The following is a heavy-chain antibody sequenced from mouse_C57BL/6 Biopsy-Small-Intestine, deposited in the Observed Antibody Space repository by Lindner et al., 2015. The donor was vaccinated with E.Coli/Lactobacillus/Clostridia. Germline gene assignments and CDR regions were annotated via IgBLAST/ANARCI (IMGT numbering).Heavy chain of an antibody. J-gene: IGHJ2*01. CDR3: ARANWAYFDY. CDR1: GFTFSDFY. V-gene: IGHV7-1*01. CDR2: SRNKANDYTT. D-gene: IGHD4-1*02. Sequence: VQLQESGGGLVQSGRSLRLSCATSGFTFSDFYMEWVRQAPGRGLEWIAISRNKANDYTTDYSASVKGRFIVSRDTSQSILYLQMNALRTEDTAIYYCARANWAYFDYWGRGTILTVSA.